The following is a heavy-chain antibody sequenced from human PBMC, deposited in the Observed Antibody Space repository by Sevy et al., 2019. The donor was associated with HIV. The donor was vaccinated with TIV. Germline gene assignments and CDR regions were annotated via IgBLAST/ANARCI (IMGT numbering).Heavy chain of an antibody. CDR2: ISGSGGST. CDR1: GFTFSSYA. CDR3: AKGDLIRGVIIRHFDY. J-gene: IGHJ4*02. D-gene: IGHD3-10*01. Sequence: GGCLRLSCAASGFTFSSYAMSWVRQAPGKGLEWVSAISGSGGSTYYADSVKGRFTISRDNSKNTLYLQMNSLRAEDTAVYSYAKGDLIRGVIIRHFDYWGQGTLVTVSS. V-gene: IGHV3-23*01.